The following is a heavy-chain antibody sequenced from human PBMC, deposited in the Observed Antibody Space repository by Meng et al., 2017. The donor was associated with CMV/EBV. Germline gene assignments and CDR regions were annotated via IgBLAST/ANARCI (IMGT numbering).Heavy chain of an antibody. CDR3: ASYIVVVPAAIGD. CDR2: IYYSGST. CDR1: GGSISSSSYY. D-gene: IGHD2-2*01. V-gene: IGHV4-39*01. Sequence: SETLSLTCTVSGGSISSSSYYWGWTRQPPGKGLEWIGSIYYSGSTYYNPSLKSRVTISVDTSKNQFSLKLSSVTAADTAVYYCASYIVVVPAAIGDWGQGTLVTVSS. J-gene: IGHJ4*02.